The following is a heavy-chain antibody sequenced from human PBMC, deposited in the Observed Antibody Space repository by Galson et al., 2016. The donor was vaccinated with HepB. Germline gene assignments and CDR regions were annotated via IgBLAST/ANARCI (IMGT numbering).Heavy chain of an antibody. Sequence: RQAPGKGLEWVALIWYDGSNKYYADSVKGRFTISRDNSKNTLYLQMNSLRAEDTAVYYCARVLGGTSTGYFDLWGQGTLVTVSS. J-gene: IGHJ4*02. CDR3: ARVLGGTSTGYFDL. D-gene: IGHD1-1*01. V-gene: IGHV3-33*01. CDR2: IWYDGSNK.